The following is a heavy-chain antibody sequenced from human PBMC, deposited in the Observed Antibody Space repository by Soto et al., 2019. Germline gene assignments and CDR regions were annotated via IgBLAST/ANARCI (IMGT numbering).Heavy chain of an antibody. Sequence: SETLSLTCTVSGVSISSANYYWSWIRQHPGKGLEWIGYINYSGDTYYNPSLKSRLTISLDTSKNQFSLKLNSVTAADTAVYYCAREGGDGVDYWGQGSLVTVSS. CDR1: GVSISSANYY. CDR2: INYSGDT. D-gene: IGHD3-16*01. V-gene: IGHV4-31*03. J-gene: IGHJ4*02. CDR3: AREGGDGVDY.